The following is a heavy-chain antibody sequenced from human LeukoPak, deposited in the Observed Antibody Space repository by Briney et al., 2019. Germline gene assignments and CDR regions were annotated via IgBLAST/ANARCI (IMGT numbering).Heavy chain of an antibody. D-gene: IGHD6-19*01. Sequence: GASVKVSCKASGYTSTNYGISWVRQAPGQGLEWMGWISINRGNTNYAQKFQGRVSMTTDTSTSTAHMELGGLRSDDTAMYYCARDVGITVADSFDPWGQGTLVTVSS. J-gene: IGHJ5*02. CDR2: ISINRGNT. CDR3: ARDVGITVADSFDP. V-gene: IGHV1-18*01. CDR1: GYTSTNYG.